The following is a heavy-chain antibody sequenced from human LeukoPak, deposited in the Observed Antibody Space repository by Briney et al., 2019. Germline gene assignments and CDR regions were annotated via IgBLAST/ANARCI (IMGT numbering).Heavy chain of an antibody. D-gene: IGHD6-13*01. V-gene: IGHV3-74*01. J-gene: IGHJ4*02. CDR1: GFTFGSYW. Sequence: GGSLRLSCAASGFTFGSYWMHWVRQAPGKGLVWVSRINSDGSSTSYADSVKGRFTISRDNAKNTLYLQMNSLRAEDTAVYYCARDMYAAAGPGDYWGQGTLVTVSS. CDR3: ARDMYAAAGPGDY. CDR2: INSDGSST.